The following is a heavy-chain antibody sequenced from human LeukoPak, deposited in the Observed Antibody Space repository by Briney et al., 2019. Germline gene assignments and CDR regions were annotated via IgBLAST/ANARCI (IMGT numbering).Heavy chain of an antibody. CDR1: GGSISSSSFY. V-gene: IGHV4-39*07. J-gene: IGHJ4*02. CDR3: AKEGRRCSSTSCYTFYFDY. D-gene: IGHD2-2*02. Sequence: SETLSLTCTVSGGSISSSSFYWGWVRQPPGKGLEWIGSIYYSGNTYYNPSLKSRVTISVDTSKNQFSLNLNSVTAADTAVYYCAKEGRRCSSTSCYTFYFDYWGQGTLVTVSS. CDR2: IYYSGNT.